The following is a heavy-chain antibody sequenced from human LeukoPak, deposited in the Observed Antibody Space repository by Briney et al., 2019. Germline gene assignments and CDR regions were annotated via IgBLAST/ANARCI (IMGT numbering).Heavy chain of an antibody. CDR3: ARAYYYDSSGYPAFDY. V-gene: IGHV1-46*01. CDR2: INPSGGST. Sequence: GASVKVSCKASGYTFTSYGISWVRQAPGQGLEWMGIINPSGGSTSYAQKFQGRVTMTRDMSTSTVYMELSSLRSEDMAVYYCARAYYYDSSGYPAFDYWGQGTLVTVSS. J-gene: IGHJ4*02. D-gene: IGHD3-22*01. CDR1: GYTFTSYG.